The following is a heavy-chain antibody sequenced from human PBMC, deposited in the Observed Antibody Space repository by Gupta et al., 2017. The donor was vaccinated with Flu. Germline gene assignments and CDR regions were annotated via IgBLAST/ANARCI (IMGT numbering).Heavy chain of an antibody. D-gene: IGHD3-16*01. Sequence: TISRDNSKNTLYLQMNSLRAEDTAAYYCAKSAGGGYNNGMDVWGQGTTVTVSS. J-gene: IGHJ6*02. V-gene: IGHV3-23*01. CDR3: AKSAGGGYNNGMDV.